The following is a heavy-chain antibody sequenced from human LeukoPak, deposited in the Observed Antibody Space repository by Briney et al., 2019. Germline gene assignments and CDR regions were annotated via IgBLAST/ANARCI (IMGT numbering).Heavy chain of an antibody. V-gene: IGHV5-51*01. CDR2: IYPGDSDT. CDR3: ARSNTAMVNNWFDP. Sequence: ASVKVSCKASGYSFTSYWIGWVRQMPGKGLEWMGIIYPGDSDTRYSPSFQGQVTISADKSISTAYLQWSSLEASDTAMYYCARSNTAMVNNWFDPWGQGTLVTVSS. CDR1: GYSFTSYW. J-gene: IGHJ5*02. D-gene: IGHD5-18*01.